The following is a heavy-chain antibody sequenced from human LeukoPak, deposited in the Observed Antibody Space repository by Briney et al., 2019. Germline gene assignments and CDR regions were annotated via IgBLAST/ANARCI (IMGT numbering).Heavy chain of an antibody. D-gene: IGHD6-6*01. CDR1: GFTFSSYA. CDR2: ISYDGSNK. Sequence: GGSLRLSCAASGFTFSSYAMHWVRQAPGKGLEWVAVISYDGSNKYYADSVKGRFTISRDNSKNTLYLQMNSLRAEDTAVYYCAKDPYSSSPGGAFDYWGQGTLVTVSS. CDR3: AKDPYSSSPGGAFDY. J-gene: IGHJ4*02. V-gene: IGHV3-30-3*01.